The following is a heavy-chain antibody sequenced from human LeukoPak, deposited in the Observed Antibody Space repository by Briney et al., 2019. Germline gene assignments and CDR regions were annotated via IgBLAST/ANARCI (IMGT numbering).Heavy chain of an antibody. J-gene: IGHJ4*02. D-gene: IGHD2-2*01. CDR2: IRYDGSNK. CDR3: AKDPGSYCSSTSCYLYYFDY. CDR1: GFTFSSYG. V-gene: IGHV3-30*02. Sequence: GGSLRLSCAASGFTFSSYGMHWVRQAPGKGLEWVAFIRYDGSNKYYAGSVKGRFTISRDNSKNTLYLQMNSLRAEDTAVYYCAKDPGSYCSSTSCYLYYFDYWGQGTLVTVSS.